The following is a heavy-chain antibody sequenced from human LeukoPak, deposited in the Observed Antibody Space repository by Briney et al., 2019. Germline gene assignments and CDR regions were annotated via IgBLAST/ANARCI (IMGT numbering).Heavy chain of an antibody. CDR3: ARLPYYDFWSGARGAFDI. Sequence: SETLSLTCTVSGGSISSGGYYWSWIRQHPGKGLEWIGYIYYSGSTYYNPSLKSRVTISVDTSKNQFSLKLSSVTAVDTAVYYCARLPYYDFWSGARGAFDIWGQGTMVTVSS. J-gene: IGHJ3*02. CDR1: GGSISSGGYY. V-gene: IGHV4-31*03. CDR2: IYYSGST. D-gene: IGHD3-3*01.